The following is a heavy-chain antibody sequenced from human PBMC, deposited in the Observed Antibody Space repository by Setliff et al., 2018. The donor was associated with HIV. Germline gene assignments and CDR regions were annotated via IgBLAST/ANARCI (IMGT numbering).Heavy chain of an antibody. CDR3: ARGYGSGTTPSGY. D-gene: IGHD3-10*01. CDR2: IIPILGIA. Sequence: SVKVSCKASGGTFSSYAISWVRQASGQGLEWMGGIIPILGIANYAQKFQGRVTITADESTSTAYMELSSLRSEDTAVYYCARGYGSGTTPSGYWGQGTLVTVSS. V-gene: IGHV1-69*10. CDR1: GGTFSSYA. J-gene: IGHJ4*02.